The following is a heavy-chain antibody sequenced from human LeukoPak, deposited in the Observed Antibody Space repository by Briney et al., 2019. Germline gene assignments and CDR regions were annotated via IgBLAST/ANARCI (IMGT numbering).Heavy chain of an antibody. D-gene: IGHD4-17*01. J-gene: IGHJ4*02. V-gene: IGHV3-48*03. CDR3: ASPSSEYGDYFDY. CDR2: ISSSGSTV. CDR1: GFTFSNYD. Sequence: GGSLRLSCAASGFTFSNYDMNWVRQAPGKGLEWVSYISSSGSTVYYADSVKGRFTISRDNAKNSLYLQMNSLRAEDTAVYYCASPSSEYGDYFDYWGQGTLVIVSS.